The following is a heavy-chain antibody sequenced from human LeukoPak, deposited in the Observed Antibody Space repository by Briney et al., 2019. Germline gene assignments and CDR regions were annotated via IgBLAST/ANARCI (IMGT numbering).Heavy chain of an antibody. CDR2: IKEDGSGK. CDR3: ARVWGRGYSSS. Sequence: GGSLRLSCAASGFTFSSYWMSWDRQAPGKGLEWVANIKEDGSGKYYVDSVKGRFTISRDNAKNSLYLQMNSLRAEDTAVYYCARVWGRGYSSSWGQGTLVTVSS. V-gene: IGHV3-7*01. J-gene: IGHJ4*02. D-gene: IGHD6-13*01. CDR1: GFTFSSYW.